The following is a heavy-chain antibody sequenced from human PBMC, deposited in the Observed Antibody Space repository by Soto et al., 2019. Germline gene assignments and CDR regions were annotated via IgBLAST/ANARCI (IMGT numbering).Heavy chain of an antibody. CDR1: GGSISSSNW. J-gene: IGHJ5*02. CDR3: ARLNYYDSSGHCTHWFDP. Sequence: QVQLQESGPGLVKPSGTLSLTCAVSGGSISSSNWWSWVRQPPGKGLEWIGEIYHSGSTNYNPSLKSRVTISVDKSKNQFSLKLSSVTAADTAVYYCARLNYYDSSGHCTHWFDPWGQGTLVTVSS. D-gene: IGHD3-22*01. CDR2: IYHSGST. V-gene: IGHV4-4*02.